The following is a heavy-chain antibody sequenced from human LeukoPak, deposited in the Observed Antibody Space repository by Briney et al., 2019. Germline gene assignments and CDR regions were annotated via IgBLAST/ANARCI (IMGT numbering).Heavy chain of an antibody. CDR3: AKDRSGGGDYYFGMDV. D-gene: IGHD6-19*01. Sequence: GSLRLSCAASGFAFSNFAMSWVRQAPGKGLEWVSAMSGSGDGTYYADSVKGRFTISRDNSKNTLYLQMNSLRAEDTAVYYCAKDRSGGGDYYFGMDVWGQGTTVTVSS. CDR2: MSGSGDGT. V-gene: IGHV3-23*01. J-gene: IGHJ6*02. CDR1: GFAFSNFA.